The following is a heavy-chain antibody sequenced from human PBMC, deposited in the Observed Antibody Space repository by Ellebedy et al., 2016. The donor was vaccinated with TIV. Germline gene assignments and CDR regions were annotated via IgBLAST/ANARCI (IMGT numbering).Heavy chain of an antibody. CDR1: GYTFTGYY. CDR3: ARDGACGGDCYGDNY. D-gene: IGHD2-21*02. CDR2: INPNNGGT. J-gene: IGHJ4*02. Sequence: AASVKVSCKASGYTFTGYYIHWVRQAPGQGLEWMGLINPNNGGTNYAQKFQGRVTMTRDTSISTAYMELSWLRSDDTAVYYCARDGACGGDCYGDNYWGQGSLVTVSS. V-gene: IGHV1-2*02.